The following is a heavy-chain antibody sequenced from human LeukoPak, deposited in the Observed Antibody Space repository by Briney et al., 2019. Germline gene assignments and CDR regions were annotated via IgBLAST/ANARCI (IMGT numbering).Heavy chain of an antibody. V-gene: IGHV3-23*01. J-gene: IGHJ4*02. CDR2: ISGSGGST. D-gene: IGHD3-22*01. CDR3: TRQYDSSGYYYGY. Sequence: GGSLRLSCAASGFTFSSYAMSWVRQAPGKGLEWVSAISGSGGSTYYADSVKGRFTISRDNSKNTLYLQMNSLRAEDTAMYYCTRQYDSSGYYYGYWGQGTLVTVSS. CDR1: GFTFSSYA.